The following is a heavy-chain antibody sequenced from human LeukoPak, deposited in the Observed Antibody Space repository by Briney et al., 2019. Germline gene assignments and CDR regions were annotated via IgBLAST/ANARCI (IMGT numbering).Heavy chain of an antibody. CDR2: INPNSGGT. D-gene: IGHD3-10*01. Sequence: ASVKVSCKASGYTFTGYYMHWVRQAPGQGLEWMGWINPNSGGTNYAQKFQGRVTMTEDTSTDTAYMELSSLRSEDTAVYYCATLYGSGTDFDYWGQGTLVTVSS. J-gene: IGHJ4*02. V-gene: IGHV1-2*02. CDR1: GYTFTGYY. CDR3: ATLYGSGTDFDY.